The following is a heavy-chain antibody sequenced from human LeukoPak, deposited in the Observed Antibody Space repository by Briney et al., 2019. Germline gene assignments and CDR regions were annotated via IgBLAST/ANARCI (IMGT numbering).Heavy chain of an antibody. CDR3: ARHPSGNSNSWSDY. Sequence: GESLKISCKGSGYTFTNYWIAWVRQMPGKGLEWMGIIHPGDSDTRYSPSFHGQVTLSVDKSISTAYLQWSSLKASDAAMYYCARHPSGNSNSWSDYWGQGTLVTVSS. CDR1: GYTFTNYW. V-gene: IGHV5-51*01. J-gene: IGHJ4*02. CDR2: IHPGDSDT. D-gene: IGHD2/OR15-2a*01.